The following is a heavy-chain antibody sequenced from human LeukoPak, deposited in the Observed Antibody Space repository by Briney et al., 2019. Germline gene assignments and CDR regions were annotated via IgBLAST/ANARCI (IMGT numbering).Heavy chain of an antibody. D-gene: IGHD2-15*01. CDR2: INPHDGGS. CDR3: ARSGVATCHY. CDR1: GFTFSNYA. J-gene: IGHJ4*02. V-gene: IGHV3-23*01. Sequence: GALRLSCQASGFTFSNYAMSWVRQAPGKGLEWVSSINPHDGGSFFADSVRGRFTISRDDSRSVVYLQMNSLSAEDTAVYYCARSGVATCHYWGQGILVTVSS.